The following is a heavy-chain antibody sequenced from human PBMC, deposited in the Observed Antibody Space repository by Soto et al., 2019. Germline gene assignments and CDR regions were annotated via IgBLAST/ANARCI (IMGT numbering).Heavy chain of an antibody. J-gene: IGHJ5*02. CDR1: GGTFSSYA. Sequence: QVQLVQSGAEVKKPGSSVKVSCKASGGTFSSYAISWVRQAPGQGLEWMGGIIPIFGTANYAQKFQGRVTITADKDTSKAYMELSSLSSEDTAVYYCSREVGYCSGGRCYSGSFWFDPWGPGTLVTFSA. D-gene: IGHD2-15*01. CDR3: SREVGYCSGGRCYSGSFWFDP. CDR2: IIPIFGTA. V-gene: IGHV1-69*06.